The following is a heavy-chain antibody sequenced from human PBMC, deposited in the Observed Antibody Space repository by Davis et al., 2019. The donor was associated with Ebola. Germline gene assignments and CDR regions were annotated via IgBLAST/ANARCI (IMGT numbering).Heavy chain of an antibody. D-gene: IGHD3-16*01. CDR1: GYTFTSYY. CDR2: MNPNSGNT. V-gene: IGHV1-8*02. CDR3: ARTVGDIYYYGMDV. Sequence: AASVKVSCKASGYTFTSYYMHWVRQAPGQGLEWMGWMNPNSGNTGYAQKFQGRVTMTRNTSISTAYMELSSLRSEDTAVYYCARTVGDIYYYGMDVWGQGTTVTVSS. J-gene: IGHJ6*02.